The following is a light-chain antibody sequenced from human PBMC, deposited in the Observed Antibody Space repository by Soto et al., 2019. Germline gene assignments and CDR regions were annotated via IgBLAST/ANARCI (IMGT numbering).Light chain of an antibody. V-gene: IGKV3-20*01. CDR2: AS. Sequence: EIVLTQSRGTLSLSPGERATLSCRASQTVSDMYLAWYQQKPGQAPRLLIYASNRATGIPDRFSGSGSGTDFTLTIGRLEPEDFAVYYCQHYGTSALFGPGTKVDIK. J-gene: IGKJ3*01. CDR3: QHYGTSAL. CDR1: QTVSDMY.